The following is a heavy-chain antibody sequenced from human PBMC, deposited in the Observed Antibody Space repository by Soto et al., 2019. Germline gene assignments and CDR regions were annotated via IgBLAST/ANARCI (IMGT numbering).Heavy chain of an antibody. V-gene: IGHV3-13*01. CDR2: IGVAGDT. Sequence: EVQLVESGGGLVQPGGSLRLSCAASGFTFSSYDMHWVRQVAGKGLEWVSAIGVAGDTYYPDSVKGRFTISRENAKNSLYLQMNSRRAGDTAVYYCASGGWGSSWYEGGSRIDYWGQGTLVTVSS. CDR3: ASGGWGSSWYEGGSRIDY. D-gene: IGHD6-13*01. J-gene: IGHJ4*02. CDR1: GFTFSSYD.